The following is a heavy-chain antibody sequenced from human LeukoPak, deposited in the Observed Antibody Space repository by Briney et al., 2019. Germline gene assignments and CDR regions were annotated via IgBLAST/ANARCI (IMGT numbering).Heavy chain of an antibody. J-gene: IGHJ4*02. CDR1: GYTFIDYH. Sequence: GASVKVSCKASGYTFIDYHMHWVRQAPGQGLEWMGWINPNSGGTNYAQKFQGRVTMTRDTSISTAYMELSRLRSDDTAVYYCARDPFGYYGSGSFDYWGQGTLVTVSS. CDR2: INPNSGGT. D-gene: IGHD3-10*01. CDR3: ARDPFGYYGSGSFDY. V-gene: IGHV1-2*02.